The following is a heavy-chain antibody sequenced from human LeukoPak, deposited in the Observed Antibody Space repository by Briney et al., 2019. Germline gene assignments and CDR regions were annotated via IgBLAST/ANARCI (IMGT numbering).Heavy chain of an antibody. D-gene: IGHD2-21*01. J-gene: IGHJ4*02. CDR3: AGGSGFLMDS. Sequence: GGSLRLSCAASGFTFSSFWMNWVRQAPGRGLEWVANIKQDGSARYYVDSLKGRFTISRDNAKNSLYLQMNSLRAEDTAVYYCAGGSGFLMDSWGQGTLVSVSS. CDR2: IKQDGSAR. V-gene: IGHV3-7*01. CDR1: GFTFSSFW.